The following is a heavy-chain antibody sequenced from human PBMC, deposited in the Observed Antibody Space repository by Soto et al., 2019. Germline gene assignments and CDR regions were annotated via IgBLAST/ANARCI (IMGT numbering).Heavy chain of an antibody. CDR3: AREADHSSSWYRGYFDY. CDR2: INAGNGNT. D-gene: IGHD6-13*01. CDR1: GYTFTSYA. Sequence: QVQLVQSGAEVKKPGASVKVSCKASGYTFTSYAMHWVRQAPGQRLEWMGWINAGNGNTKYSQKFQGRVTITRDTSASTAYMELSSLRSEDTAVYYCAREADHSSSWYRGYFDYWDQGTLVTVSS. V-gene: IGHV1-3*01. J-gene: IGHJ4*02.